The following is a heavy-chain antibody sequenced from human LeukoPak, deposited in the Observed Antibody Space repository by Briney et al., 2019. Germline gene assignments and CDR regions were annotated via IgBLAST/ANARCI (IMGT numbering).Heavy chain of an antibody. CDR2: IIPIFGIA. J-gene: IGHJ5*02. Sequence: ASVKVSCKASGYTFTSYDINWVRQAPGQGLEWMGRIIPIFGIANYAQKFQGRVTITADKSTSTAYMELSSLRSEDTAVYYCARDVDIVVVVAASQKGHNWFDPWGQGTLVTVSS. D-gene: IGHD2-15*01. CDR3: ARDVDIVVVVAASQKGHNWFDP. V-gene: IGHV1-69*04. CDR1: GYTFTSYD.